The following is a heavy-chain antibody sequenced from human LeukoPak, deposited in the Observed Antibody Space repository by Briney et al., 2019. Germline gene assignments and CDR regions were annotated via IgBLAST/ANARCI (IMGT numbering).Heavy chain of an antibody. CDR2: INHSGST. D-gene: IGHD1-26*01. CDR3: ARIGIGGGRYLIGHFDY. CDR1: GGSFSGYY. V-gene: IGHV4-34*01. J-gene: IGHJ4*02. Sequence: NPSETLSLTCAVYGGSFSGYYRSWIRQPPGKGLEWIGEINHSGSTNYNPSLKSRVTISVDTSKNQFSLKLSSVTAADTAVYYCARIGIGGGRYLIGHFDYWGQGTLVTVSS.